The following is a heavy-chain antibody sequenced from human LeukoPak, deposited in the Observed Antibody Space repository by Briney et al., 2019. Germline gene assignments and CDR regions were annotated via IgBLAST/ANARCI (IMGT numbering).Heavy chain of an antibody. D-gene: IGHD3-10*01. CDR1: GFTFSSYN. V-gene: IGHV3-21*01. CDR2: ISGSGSYI. Sequence: PGGSLRLSCAASGFTFSSYNMNWVRQAPGKGLEWVSSISGSGSYIYYADSVKGRFSISRDNAKKSLYLQMNSLRAEDTAVYFCARGGSWVDYWGQGTLVTVSS. J-gene: IGHJ4*02. CDR3: ARGGSWVDY.